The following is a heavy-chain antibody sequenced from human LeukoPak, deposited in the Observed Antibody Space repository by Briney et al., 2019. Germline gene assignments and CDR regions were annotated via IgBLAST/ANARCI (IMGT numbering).Heavy chain of an antibody. Sequence: PGGSLRLSCAASGFTFSSYWMSWVRQAPGKGLEWVANIKRDGSEKYNVDSVKGRFTISRDNAKNSLYLQMNSLRAEDTAVYYCASGLGYCSSTSCYNYYYYGMDVWGKGTTVTVSS. CDR3: ASGLGYCSSTSCYNYYYYGMDV. CDR1: GFTFSSYW. J-gene: IGHJ6*04. D-gene: IGHD2-2*02. CDR2: IKRDGSEK. V-gene: IGHV3-7*03.